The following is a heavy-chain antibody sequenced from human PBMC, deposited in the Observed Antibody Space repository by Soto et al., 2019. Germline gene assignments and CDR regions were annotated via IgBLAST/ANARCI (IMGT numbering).Heavy chain of an antibody. CDR3: ARDRTGYCTATSCYGRGFDK. V-gene: IGHV3-21*06. CDR1: GFSFSSYT. CDR2: ISGSRSHI. Sequence: EVQLVDSGGGLVKPGGSLRLSCAASGFSFSSYTMNWVRQAPGEGLEWVSFISGSRSHIFYADSVKGRFTISRDNAKNSVYLQMNSLRVEDTAVYYCARDRTGYCTATSCYGRGFDKWGQGTMVTVSS. D-gene: IGHD2-2*01. J-gene: IGHJ3*02.